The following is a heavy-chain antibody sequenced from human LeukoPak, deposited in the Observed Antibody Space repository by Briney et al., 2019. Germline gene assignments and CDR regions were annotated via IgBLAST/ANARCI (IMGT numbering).Heavy chain of an antibody. V-gene: IGHV4-59*01. J-gene: IGHJ6*02. CDR3: ARDAPLARHYYYYGMDV. Sequence: SQTPSLTCTVSGGSISIYYWSWIPQPPGKGLEWIGYIYYSGSTNYNPSLKSRVTISVDTSKNQFSLKLSSVTAADTAVYYCARDAPLARHYYYYGMDVWGQGTTVTVSS. CDR1: GGSISIYY. CDR2: IYYSGST.